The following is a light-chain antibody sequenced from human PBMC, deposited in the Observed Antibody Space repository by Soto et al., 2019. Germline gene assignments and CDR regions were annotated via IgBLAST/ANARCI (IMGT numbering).Light chain of an antibody. Sequence: EIVLTQSPATLSLSPGERATLSCRASQSVNSYLAWYQQRPGQAPRLLIHDASSRATGIPARFSGSESGTDFTLTISSLEPEDFGVYYCQQRTNWPTSTFGQGTRLEIK. J-gene: IGKJ5*01. CDR2: DAS. CDR3: QQRTNWPTST. V-gene: IGKV3-11*01. CDR1: QSVNSY.